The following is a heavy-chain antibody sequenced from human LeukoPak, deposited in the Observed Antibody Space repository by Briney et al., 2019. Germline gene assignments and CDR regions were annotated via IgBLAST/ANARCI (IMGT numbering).Heavy chain of an antibody. Sequence: PGGSLRLSRAASGFTFSSHGMHWVRQAPGKGLEWVAVIWYDGSNKYYADSVKGRFTISRDNSKNTLYLQMNSLRAEDTAVYYCARDRGITGTSFPIYYWGQGTLVTFSS. CDR3: ARDRGITGTSFPIYY. D-gene: IGHD1-7*01. J-gene: IGHJ4*02. CDR1: GFTFSSHG. V-gene: IGHV3-33*01. CDR2: IWYDGSNK.